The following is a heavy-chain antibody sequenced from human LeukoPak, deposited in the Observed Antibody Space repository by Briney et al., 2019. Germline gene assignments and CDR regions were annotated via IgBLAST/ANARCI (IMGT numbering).Heavy chain of an antibody. J-gene: IGHJ4*02. V-gene: IGHV3-30*02. Sequence: GGSLRLSCAASGFTFSSYGMHWVRQAPGKGLEWVTFIRYDGTNKYYADSVKGRFAISRDNSKNTLYLQMNGLRAEDTAVYYCAKEGVAAAGDEWGQGTLVTVSS. CDR1: GFTFSSYG. D-gene: IGHD6-13*01. CDR3: AKEGVAAAGDE. CDR2: IRYDGTNK.